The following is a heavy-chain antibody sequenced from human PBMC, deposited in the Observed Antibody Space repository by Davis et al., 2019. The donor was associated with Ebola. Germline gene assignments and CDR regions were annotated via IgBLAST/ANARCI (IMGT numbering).Heavy chain of an antibody. CDR1: GYIFTNHP. V-gene: IGHV1-18*04. Sequence: AASVKVSCKASGYIFTNHPMIWVRQAPGQGLEWMGRISGSNTDTKYVQKFQGRVTMTIDKFTTTAFMELRSLGSDDTAVYYCLTQGFWGQGTLVTVSS. J-gene: IGHJ4*02. CDR3: LTQGF. D-gene: IGHD3-9*01. CDR2: ISGSNTDT.